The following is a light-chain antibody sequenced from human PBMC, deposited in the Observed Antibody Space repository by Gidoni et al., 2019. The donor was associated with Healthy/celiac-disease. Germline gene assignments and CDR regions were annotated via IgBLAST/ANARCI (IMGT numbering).Light chain of an antibody. J-gene: IGLJ1*01. CDR2: EVR. V-gene: IGLV2-14*01. CDR1: ISDVGGYTY. Sequence: QSALTQPASVSGSPGQSITISCTGTISDVGGYTYVSWYQHHPGKAPTLMIYEVRNRPSGVSNLFSGAKSGNTASLTISGLQAEDEADYYCSSYTSSSTLGVFGTGTKVTVL. CDR3: SSYTSSSTLGV.